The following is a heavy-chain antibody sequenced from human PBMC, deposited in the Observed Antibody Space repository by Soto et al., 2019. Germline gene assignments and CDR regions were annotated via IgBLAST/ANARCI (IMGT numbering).Heavy chain of an antibody. V-gene: IGHV3-23*01. CDR2: IDGSGGNT. CDR3: ANLRGNGDYF. CDR1: GFTFTYYA. D-gene: IGHD4-17*01. Sequence: GGSLRLSCAASGFTFTYYAMSWVRQAPGKGLEWVSAIDGSGGNTYFADSVKGRFSISRDNSKNTVYLQMDSLRADDTALYYCANLRGNGDYFWGQGTLVTVSS. J-gene: IGHJ4*02.